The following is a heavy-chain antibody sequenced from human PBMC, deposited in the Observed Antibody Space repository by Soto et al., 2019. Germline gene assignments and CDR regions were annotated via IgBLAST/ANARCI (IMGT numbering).Heavy chain of an antibody. Sequence: QTLSLTCAISGDSVSSNTASWNWIRQSPSRGLEWLGRTYFRSKWYNDYAVSVKSRIIINPDTSNNQFSLQLNSVTPEETAVYFCAKGDNLGPKTGYVFDPWGQGIMVTVSA. CDR1: GDSVSSNTAS. J-gene: IGHJ5*02. V-gene: IGHV6-1*01. CDR3: AKGDNLGPKTGYVFDP. CDR2: TYFRSKWYN. D-gene: IGHD2-2*01.